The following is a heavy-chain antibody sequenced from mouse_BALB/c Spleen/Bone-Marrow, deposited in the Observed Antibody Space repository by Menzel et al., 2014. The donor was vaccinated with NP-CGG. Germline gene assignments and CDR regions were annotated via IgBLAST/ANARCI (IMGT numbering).Heavy chain of an antibody. CDR2: IWAGGST. Sequence: QVQLQQSGPGLVAPSQSLSITCTVSGFSLTSYGVHWVRQPPGKGLEWLGVIWAGGSTNYNSALMSRLSISKDNSKSQVFLKMNSLQTDDTAMYYFARVSSTMITSVFAYWGQGTLVTVSA. CDR3: ARVSSTMITSVFAY. D-gene: IGHD2-4*01. CDR1: GFSLTSYG. V-gene: IGHV2-9*02. J-gene: IGHJ3*01.